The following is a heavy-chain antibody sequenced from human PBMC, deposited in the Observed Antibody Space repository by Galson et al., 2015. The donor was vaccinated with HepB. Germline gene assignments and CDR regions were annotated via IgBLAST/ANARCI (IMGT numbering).Heavy chain of an antibody. CDR2: ISGSGGST. V-gene: IGHV3-23*01. Sequence: SLRLSCAASGFTFTSYAMSWVRQAPGKGLEWVSAISGSGGSTYYADSVKGRFTISRDNSKNALYLQMNSLRAEDTAVYYCAKSRWVGVNGAFDYWGQGTLVTVSS. J-gene: IGHJ4*02. CDR1: GFTFTSYA. D-gene: IGHD2-8*01. CDR3: AKSRWVGVNGAFDY.